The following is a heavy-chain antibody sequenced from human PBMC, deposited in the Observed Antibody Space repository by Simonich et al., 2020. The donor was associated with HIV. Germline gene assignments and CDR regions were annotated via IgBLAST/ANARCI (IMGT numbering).Heavy chain of an antibody. J-gene: IGHJ1*01. CDR1: GFTFGDYA. CDR2: IRSKAYGGTT. Sequence: EVQLVESGGGLVQPGRSLRLSCTASGFTFGDYAMSWFRQAPGKGLEWVGFIRSKAYGGTTEYAASVKGRFTISRDDSKSMAYLQMNSRKTEDTAVYYCTSSDYDSSDYYYRYFQHWGQGTLVTVSS. D-gene: IGHD3-22*01. V-gene: IGHV3-49*03. CDR3: TSSDYDSSDYYYRYFQH.